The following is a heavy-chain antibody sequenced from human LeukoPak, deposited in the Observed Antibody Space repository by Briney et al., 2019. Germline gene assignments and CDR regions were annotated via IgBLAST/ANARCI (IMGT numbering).Heavy chain of an antibody. CDR1: GFTFRSHD. V-gene: IGHV3-30*02. CDR3: AVRSSI. CDR2: IHYDGTNK. Sequence: GGSLRLPCAASGFTFRSHDMHWVRQAPGKGLEWVAFIHYDGTNKYYADSVKGRFTISRDNSKNTLYLQMNSLRAEDTAVYYCAVRSSIWGQGTMVTVSS. J-gene: IGHJ3*02. D-gene: IGHD4-17*01.